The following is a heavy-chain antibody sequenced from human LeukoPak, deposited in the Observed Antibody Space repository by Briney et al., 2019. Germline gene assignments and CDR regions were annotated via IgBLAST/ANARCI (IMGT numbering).Heavy chain of an antibody. CDR2: ISGSRGST. J-gene: IGHJ3*02. Sequence: GGSLRLSCAASGFTFSSYAMSWVRQAPGKGLEWVSAISGSRGSTYYADSVKGRFTVSRDISKNTLYLQMNSLRAEDTAVYYCAKDNFDSSGTQYDAFDTWGQGTMVTVSS. V-gene: IGHV3-23*01. D-gene: IGHD3-22*01. CDR3: AKDNFDSSGTQYDAFDT. CDR1: GFTFSSYA.